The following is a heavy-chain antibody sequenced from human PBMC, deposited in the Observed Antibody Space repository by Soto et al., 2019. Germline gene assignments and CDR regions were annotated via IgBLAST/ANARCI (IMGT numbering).Heavy chain of an antibody. CDR3: ARGGYYDSSGYSLDY. CDR2: IYYSGST. D-gene: IGHD3-22*01. J-gene: IGHJ4*02. V-gene: IGHV4-31*03. CDR1: GGSISSGGYY. Sequence: SETLSLTCTVSGGSISSGGYYWSWIRQHPGKGLEWIGYIYYSGSTYYNPSLKSRVTISVDTSKNQFSLKLSSVTAADTAVYYCARGGYYDSSGYSLDYWGQGTLVTVSS.